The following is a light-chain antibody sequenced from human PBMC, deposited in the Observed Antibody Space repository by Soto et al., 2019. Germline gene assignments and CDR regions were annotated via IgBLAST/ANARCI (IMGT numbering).Light chain of an antibody. J-gene: IGKJ3*01. CDR2: DAS. CDR3: QQYNNWPVT. Sequence: EIVMTQSPATLSVSPGERATLSCRASQSVSSNLAWYQQKPGQAPRLLIYDASTRATGIPARFSGSGSGTDFTLTISSLQSEDFAVYYCQQYNNWPVTFGPATNVDIK. CDR1: QSVSSN. V-gene: IGKV3-15*01.